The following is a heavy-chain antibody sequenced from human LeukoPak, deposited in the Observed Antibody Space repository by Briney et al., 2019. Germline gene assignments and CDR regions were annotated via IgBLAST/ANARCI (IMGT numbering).Heavy chain of an antibody. CDR2: ISSSSSTI. CDR1: GFTFSSYA. J-gene: IGHJ4*02. D-gene: IGHD3-22*01. CDR3: ARGDHSSGYYLDY. Sequence: GGSLRLSCAASGFTFSSYAMSWVRQAPGKGLEWVSYISSSSSTINYADSVKGRFTISRDNAKNSLYLQMNSLRAEDTAVYYCARGDHSSGYYLDYWGQGTLVTVSS. V-gene: IGHV3-48*01.